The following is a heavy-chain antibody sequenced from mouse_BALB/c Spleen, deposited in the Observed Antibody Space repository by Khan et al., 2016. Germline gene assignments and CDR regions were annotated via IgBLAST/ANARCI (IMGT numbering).Heavy chain of an antibody. Sequence: QIQLVQSGPELKKPGETVKISCKASGYSFTNYGMNWVKQAPGKGLKWMGWIDTNTGEPTYAEEFKGRFAFSLETSAITAYLQINNLKNDDTATXFCARWGYDYAWFAYWGQGTLFTVSA. CDR2: IDTNTGEP. CDR3: ARWGYDYAWFAY. D-gene: IGHD2-4*01. CDR1: GYSFTNYG. V-gene: IGHV9-3*02. J-gene: IGHJ3*01.